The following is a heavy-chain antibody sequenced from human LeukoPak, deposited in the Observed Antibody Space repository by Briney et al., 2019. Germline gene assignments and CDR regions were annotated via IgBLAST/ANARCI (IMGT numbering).Heavy chain of an antibody. CDR2: ISYSGST. Sequence: SETLSLTCTVSGGSISSYYWSWIRQPPGKGLEWIGYISYSGSTNYNPSPKSRVTISVDTSKNQFSLKLSSVTAADTAVYYCARRNYGDYDHYFDYWGQGTLVTVSS. CDR3: ARRNYGDYDHYFDY. J-gene: IGHJ4*02. V-gene: IGHV4-59*08. D-gene: IGHD4-17*01. CDR1: GGSISSYY.